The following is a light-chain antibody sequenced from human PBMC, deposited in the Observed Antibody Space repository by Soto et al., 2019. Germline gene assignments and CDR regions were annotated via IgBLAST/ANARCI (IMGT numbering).Light chain of an antibody. Sequence: QSVLTQPPSASGTPGQRVTISCSGSSSNIGSNTVNLYQQLPGTAPKLLIYSNNQRPSGVPDRFSGSKSGTSASLAISGLQSEDEADYYCAAWDDSLNAYVFGTGTKLTVL. CDR3: AAWDDSLNAYV. CDR2: SNN. CDR1: SSNIGSNT. J-gene: IGLJ1*01. V-gene: IGLV1-44*01.